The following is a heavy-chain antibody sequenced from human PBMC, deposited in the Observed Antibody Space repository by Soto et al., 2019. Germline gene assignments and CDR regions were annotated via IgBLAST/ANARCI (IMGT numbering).Heavy chain of an antibody. D-gene: IGHD6-19*01. CDR2: VFHTGTT. CDR3: ATSAGWYAVHS. J-gene: IGHJ4*02. CDR1: GDSVSSPYY. V-gene: IGHV4-4*02. Sequence: QVQLQESGPGVVKPSGTLSLTCAVSGDSVSSPYYWCWVRQPPGKGLEWIGEVFHTGTTSYNPSLRSRVTISMDKSINQFSLDLSSVTAADTAVYYCATSAGWYAVHSWGPGTRVIVSS.